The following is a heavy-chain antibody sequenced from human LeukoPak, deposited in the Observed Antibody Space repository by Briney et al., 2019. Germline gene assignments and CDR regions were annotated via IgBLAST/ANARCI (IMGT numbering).Heavy chain of an antibody. CDR3: ARDARTTVSTGAYFMEV. CDR2: TFYRTKWNN. D-gene: IGHD4-17*01. J-gene: IGHJ6*03. Sequence: SQTLSLTCAVSGYSVSSNSAAWSCIRQSPTRGLEWLGRTFYRTKWNNDYAVFVKSRIAINADTSKYQFSLQLNSVTPEDTAVYYCARDARTTVSTGAYFMEVWGKGTTVTVSS. V-gene: IGHV6-1*01. CDR1: GYSVSSNSAA.